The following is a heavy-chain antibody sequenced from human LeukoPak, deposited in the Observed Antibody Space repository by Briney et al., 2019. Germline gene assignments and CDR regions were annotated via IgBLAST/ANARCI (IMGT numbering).Heavy chain of an antibody. D-gene: IGHD1-14*01. CDR3: VRKNRDFNAAFDI. Sequence: GVSLRLSCAASWLTVSNNYTSSVRHAPGNGREWVPIIYGDTNTNYADSVKGRFTISRDTSKNMLSLQMNSLRAEDMAVYYCVRKNRDFNAAFDIWGQGTVVTVSS. V-gene: IGHV3-53*01. J-gene: IGHJ3*02. CDR1: WLTVSNNY. CDR2: IYGDTNT.